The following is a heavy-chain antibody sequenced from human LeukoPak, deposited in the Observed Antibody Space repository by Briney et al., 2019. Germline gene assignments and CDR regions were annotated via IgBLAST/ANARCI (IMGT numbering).Heavy chain of an antibody. V-gene: IGHV1-18*01. CDR1: GYTFTSYG. Sequence: GASVKVSCKASGYTFTSYGISWVRQAPGQGLEWMGGISAYNGNTNYAQKFQGRVTITADESTSTAYMELSSLRSEDTAVYYCAREAMYYDILTGYYNVNGFDYWGQGTLVTVSS. CDR3: AREAMYYDILTGYYNVNGFDY. D-gene: IGHD3-9*01. CDR2: ISAYNGNT. J-gene: IGHJ4*02.